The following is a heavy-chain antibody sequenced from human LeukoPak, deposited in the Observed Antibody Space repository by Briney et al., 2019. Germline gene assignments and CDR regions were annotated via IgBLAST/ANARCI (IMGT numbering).Heavy chain of an antibody. Sequence: ASVKVSCKASGYTFSSYDMNWVRQAPGQGLEWMGWITTNTGNPTYAQGFTGRFVFSLDTSVTTAYLQISSLKAEDTAVYYCARGTTSFDYWGQGTLVTVSS. CDR2: ITTNTGNP. D-gene: IGHD4-17*01. CDR1: GYTFSSYD. CDR3: ARGTTSFDY. V-gene: IGHV7-4-1*02. J-gene: IGHJ4*02.